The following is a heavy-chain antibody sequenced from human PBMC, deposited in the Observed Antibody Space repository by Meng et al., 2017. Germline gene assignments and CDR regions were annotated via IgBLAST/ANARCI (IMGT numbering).Heavy chain of an antibody. Sequence: QVELVQAGVEVKKHGASVKVSCKPSGYNFPDYYIHWVRRAPGQGLEWMGRINPKSGDTHYAQKFQARVTMTGDTSISTAYMELSGLRSDDTAMYYCARDEDISAAGKLFGDYWGQGTLVTVSS. CDR2: INPKSGDT. J-gene: IGHJ4*02. V-gene: IGHV1-2*06. CDR3: ARDEDISAAGKLFGDY. CDR1: GYNFPDYY. D-gene: IGHD6-25*01.